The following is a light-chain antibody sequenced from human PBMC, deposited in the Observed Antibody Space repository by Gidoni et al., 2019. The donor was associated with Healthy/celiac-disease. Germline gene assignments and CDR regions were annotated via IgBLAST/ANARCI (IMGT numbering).Light chain of an antibody. Sequence: SSELPQAPAVSVALGQTVRITCQEDSLRSYYASWYQQKPGQAPVLVIYGKNNRPSGIPDRFSGSSSGNTASLTITGAQAEDEADYYCNSRDSSGNHVVFGGGTKLTVL. CDR3: NSRDSSGNHVV. CDR2: GKN. J-gene: IGLJ2*01. CDR1: SLRSYY. V-gene: IGLV3-19*01.